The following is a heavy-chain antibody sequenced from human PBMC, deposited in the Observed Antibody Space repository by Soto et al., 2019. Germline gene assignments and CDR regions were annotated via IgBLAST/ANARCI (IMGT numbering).Heavy chain of an antibody. J-gene: IGHJ4*02. V-gene: IGHV3-7*01. Sequence: GGSLRLSCAASGFTFSSYWMSWVRQAPGKGLEWVANIKQDGSEKYYVDPVKGRFTISRDNAKNSLYLQMNSLRAEDTAVYYCARNTMIVVVTRDPYFDYWGQGTLVTVSS. CDR2: IKQDGSEK. D-gene: IGHD3-22*01. CDR1: GFTFSSYW. CDR3: ARNTMIVVVTRDPYFDY.